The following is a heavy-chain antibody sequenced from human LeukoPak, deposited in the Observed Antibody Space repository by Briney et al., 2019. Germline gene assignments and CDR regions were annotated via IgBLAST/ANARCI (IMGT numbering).Heavy chain of an antibody. CDR3: AREEQYSSSWYYYYGMDV. CDR1: GFTVSSNY. J-gene: IGHJ6*02. CDR2: IYSGGST. V-gene: IGHV3-66*01. Sequence: GGSLRLSCAASGFTVSSNYMSWVRQAPGKGLEWVSVIYSGGSTYYADSVKGRFTISRDNSKNALYLQMNSLRAEDTAVYYCAREEQYSSSWYYYYGMDVWGQGTTVTVSS. D-gene: IGHD6-13*01.